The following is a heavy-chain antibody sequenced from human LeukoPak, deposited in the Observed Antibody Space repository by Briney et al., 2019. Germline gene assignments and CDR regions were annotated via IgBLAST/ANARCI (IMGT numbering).Heavy chain of an antibody. J-gene: IGHJ6*02. V-gene: IGHV1-46*01. CDR1: GYSFTSYY. CDR2: INPSGGSA. CDR3: VRVGYCSSSSCSSLDV. D-gene: IGHD2-2*03. Sequence: GASVKVSCKTSGYSFTSYYIHWVRQAPGQGLEWMGKINPSGGSASNAQKFQGRVTMTRDTSTRTVYMELSSLRSKETAVYYCVRVGYCSSSSCSSLDVWGQGTTVTVSS.